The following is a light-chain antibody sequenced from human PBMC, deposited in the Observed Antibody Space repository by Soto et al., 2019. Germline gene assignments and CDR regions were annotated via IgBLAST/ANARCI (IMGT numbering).Light chain of an antibody. CDR1: QSVSSSY. CDR2: GAS. J-gene: IGKJ2*02. V-gene: IGKV3-20*01. CDR3: QQYNNWPPCT. Sequence: EIVLTQSPGTLSLSPGERATLSCRASQSVSSSYLAWYQQKPGQAPRLLIYGASSRATGIPDRFSGSGSGTDFTLTISRLEPEDFAVYYCQQYNNWPPCTVGQGTKVDIK.